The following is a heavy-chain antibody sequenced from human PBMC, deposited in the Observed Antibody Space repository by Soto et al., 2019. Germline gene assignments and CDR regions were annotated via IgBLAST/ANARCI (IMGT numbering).Heavy chain of an antibody. D-gene: IGHD3-3*01. V-gene: IGHV4-39*01. CDR1: GGSISSSSYY. CDR3: ASQVYYDFWSGYYEDAFDI. J-gene: IGHJ3*02. CDR2: IYYSGST. Sequence: PSETLSLTCTVSGGSISSSSYYWGWIRHPPGRGLEWIGSIYYSGSTYYNPSLKSRVTISVDTSKNQFSLKLSSVTAADTAVYYCASQVYYDFWSGYYEDAFDIWGQGTMVTVSS.